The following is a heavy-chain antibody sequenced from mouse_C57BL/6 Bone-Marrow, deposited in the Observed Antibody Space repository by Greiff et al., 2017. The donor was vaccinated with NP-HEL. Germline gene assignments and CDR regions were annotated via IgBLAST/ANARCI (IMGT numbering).Heavy chain of an antibody. D-gene: IGHD3-3*01. CDR3: TGSSRGFAY. V-gene: IGHV6-3*01. J-gene: IGHJ3*01. CDR1: GFTFSNYW. CDR2: IRLKSDNYAT. Sequence: EVKLVESGGGLVQPGGSMKLSCVASGFTFSNYWMNWVRQSPEKGLEWVAQIRLKSDNYATHYAESVKGRFTISRDDSKSSVYLQMNNLRAEDTGIYYCTGSSRGFAYWGQGTLVTVSA.